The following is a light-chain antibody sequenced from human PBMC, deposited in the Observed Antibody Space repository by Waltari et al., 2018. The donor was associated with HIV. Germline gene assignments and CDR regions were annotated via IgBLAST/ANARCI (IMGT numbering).Light chain of an antibody. CDR1: ALSRHF. J-gene: IGLJ2*01. V-gene: IGLV3-25*03. CDR2: KDN. CDR3: QSGHNSDSI. Sequence: SYELTQAPSVSVSPGQTAKITCSGDALSRHFVFWYQQKSGQAPRMMIFKDNERPSGIPGRFSASSSGSTSTLTSSGVQAEDEADYYCQSGHNSDSIFGGGTKLTVL.